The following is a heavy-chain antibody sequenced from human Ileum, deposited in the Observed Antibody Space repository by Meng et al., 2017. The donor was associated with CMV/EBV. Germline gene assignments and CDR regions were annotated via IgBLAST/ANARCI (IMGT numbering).Heavy chain of an antibody. CDR1: GFTFSVYS. J-gene: IGHJ6*02. D-gene: IGHD6-13*01. Sequence: GESLKISCAASGFTFSVYSMNWVRQAPGKGLEWVSYISSTSNAIHYEDSVEGRFTISRDNAEKSLYLQMSSLRAEDTAVYYCARGEYAARDYYYAMDVWGQGTTVTVSS. V-gene: IGHV3-48*04. CDR2: ISSTSNAI. CDR3: ARGEYAARDYYYAMDV.